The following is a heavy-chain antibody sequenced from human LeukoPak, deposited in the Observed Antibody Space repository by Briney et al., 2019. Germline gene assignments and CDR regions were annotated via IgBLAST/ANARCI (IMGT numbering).Heavy chain of an antibody. CDR2: IYYSGST. J-gene: IGHJ6*02. V-gene: IGHV4-59*12. CDR1: GGXISSYY. Sequence: SETLSLTCSVSGGXISSYYCSWIRQPPGKGLKWIGYIYYSGSTNYNPSLQSRVTISVDTSRNQFSLKLSSVTAADTAVYYCARLGQYYYYGMDVWGQGTTVTVSS. CDR3: ARLGQYYYYGMDV.